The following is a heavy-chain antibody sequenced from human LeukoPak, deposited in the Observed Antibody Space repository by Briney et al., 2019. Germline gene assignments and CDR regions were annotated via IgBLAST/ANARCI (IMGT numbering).Heavy chain of an antibody. CDR2: ISSGDRT. CDR3: AKDAPESPYFHWFDT. CDR1: GFTFSSYA. Sequence: GGSLRLSCAASGFTFSSYAMNWVRQAPGKGLEWVAGISSGDRTFHAESVKGRFTISRDKSKDTLYLQMNSLRAEDTAVYYCAKDAPESPYFHWFDTGGQGTQVIVSS. J-gene: IGHJ5*02. V-gene: IGHV3-23*01. D-gene: IGHD3-9*01.